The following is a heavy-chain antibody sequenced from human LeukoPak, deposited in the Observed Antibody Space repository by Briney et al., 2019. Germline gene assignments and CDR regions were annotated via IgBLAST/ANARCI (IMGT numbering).Heavy chain of an antibody. CDR3: ARDRGRYYDSRGFYWGYYFDS. CDR2: IYSGGST. V-gene: IGHV3-66*01. Sequence: GGSLRLSCAASGFTVSNNYMSWVRQAPGKGLEWVSVIYSGGSTYYADSVKGRFTISRDNSKNTLYLQMNSLRAEDTAVYCCARDRGRYYDSRGFYWGYYFDSWGQGILVTVST. CDR1: GFTVSNNY. D-gene: IGHD3-22*01. J-gene: IGHJ4*02.